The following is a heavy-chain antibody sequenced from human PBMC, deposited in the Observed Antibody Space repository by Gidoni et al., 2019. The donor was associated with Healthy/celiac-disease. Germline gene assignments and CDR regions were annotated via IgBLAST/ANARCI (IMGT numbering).Heavy chain of an antibody. CDR2: ISWDGGST. Sequence: EVQLVESGGVVVQPGGSLRLSCAASGFTFDDYTMHWVRQAPGKGLEWVSLISWDGGSTYYADSVKGRFTISRDNSKNSLYLQMNSLRTEDTALYYCAKGDKAMVPLDYWGQGTLVTVSS. D-gene: IGHD5-18*01. CDR3: AKGDKAMVPLDY. J-gene: IGHJ4*02. CDR1: GFTFDDYT. V-gene: IGHV3-43*01.